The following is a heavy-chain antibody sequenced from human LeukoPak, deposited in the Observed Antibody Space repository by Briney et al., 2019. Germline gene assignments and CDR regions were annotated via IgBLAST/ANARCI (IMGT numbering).Heavy chain of an antibody. Sequence: QSGGSLRLSCAASGFTFSSNAMSWVRQAPGKGLEWVSGINYSGGSTYYADSVKGRFTISRDNSKNTLYLQMNNLRAEDTAVYYCLRLIAARTPYYFDYWGQGTLVTVSS. CDR1: GFTFSSNA. D-gene: IGHD6-6*01. V-gene: IGHV3-23*01. CDR3: LRLIAARTPYYFDY. CDR2: INYSGGST. J-gene: IGHJ4*02.